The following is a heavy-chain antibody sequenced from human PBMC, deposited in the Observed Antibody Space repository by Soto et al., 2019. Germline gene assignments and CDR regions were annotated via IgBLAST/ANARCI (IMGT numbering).Heavy chain of an antibody. CDR3: AKDITVAGSRWGYYYYYGLDV. CDR1: GFTFSSYG. D-gene: IGHD6-19*01. CDR2: ISYDGSNK. V-gene: IGHV3-30*18. Sequence: GGSLRLSCAASGFTFSSYGMHWVRQAPGKGLEWVAVISYDGSNKYYADSVKGRLTISRDNSKNTLYLQMNSMRAEDTAVYFCAKDITVAGSRWGYYYYYGLDVWGQGTTVTVSS. J-gene: IGHJ6*02.